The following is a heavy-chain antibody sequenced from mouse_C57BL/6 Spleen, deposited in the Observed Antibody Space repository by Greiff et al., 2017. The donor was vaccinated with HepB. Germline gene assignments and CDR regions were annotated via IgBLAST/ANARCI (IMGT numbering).Heavy chain of an antibody. D-gene: IGHD1-1*01. V-gene: IGHV1-52*01. J-gene: IGHJ2*01. Sequence: QVQLQQPGAELVRPGSSVKLSCKASGYTFTSYWMQWVKQRPIQGLEWIGNIDPSDSETHYNQKFKDKATLTVDKSSSTAYMQLSSLTSEDSAVYYCARYYCGGSYIGLPAFDYWGQGTTLTVSS. CDR1: GYTFTSYW. CDR2: IDPSDSET. CDR3: ARYYCGGSYIGLPAFDY.